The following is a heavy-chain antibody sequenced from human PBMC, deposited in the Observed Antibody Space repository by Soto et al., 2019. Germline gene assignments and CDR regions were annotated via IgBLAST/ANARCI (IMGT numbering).Heavy chain of an antibody. V-gene: IGHV4-39*01. CDR1: GGSISSSSYY. CDR2: IYYSGST. D-gene: IGHD4-17*01. Sequence: KPSETLSLTCTVSGGSISSSSYYWGWIRQPPGKGLEWNGSIYYSGSTYYNPSLKSRVTISVDTSKNQFSLKLSSVTAADTAVYYCAKDYGDDDAFDIWGQGTMVTVSS. CDR3: AKDYGDDDAFDI. J-gene: IGHJ3*02.